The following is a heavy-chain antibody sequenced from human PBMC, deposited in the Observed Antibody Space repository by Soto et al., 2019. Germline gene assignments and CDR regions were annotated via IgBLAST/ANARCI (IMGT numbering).Heavy chain of an antibody. D-gene: IGHD3-22*01. V-gene: IGHV3-33*01. Sequence: ESVGGVVQPGRSLRLSCAASGFTFSSYGMHWVRQAPGKGLEWVAVIWYDGSNKYYADSVKGRFTISRDNSKNTLYLQMNSLRAEDTAVYYCARVAGRYYDSSGYPDYWGQGTLVTVSS. CDR1: GFTFSSYG. CDR2: IWYDGSNK. CDR3: ARVAGRYYDSSGYPDY. J-gene: IGHJ4*02.